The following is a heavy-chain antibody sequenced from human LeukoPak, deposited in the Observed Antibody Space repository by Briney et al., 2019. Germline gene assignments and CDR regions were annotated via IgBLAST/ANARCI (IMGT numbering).Heavy chain of an antibody. J-gene: IGHJ4*02. CDR2: IYYSGST. D-gene: IGHD3-3*01. CDR1: GGSISSSNSY. CDR3: ARVSPGYYDFWSGYYKSFYYFDY. Sequence: SETLSLTCTVSGGSISSSNSYWGWIRQPPGKGLEWIGSIYYSGSTYYNPSLKSRVTISVDTSKNQFSLKLSSVTAADTAVCYCARVSPGYYDFWSGYYKSFYYFDYWGQGTLVTVSS. V-gene: IGHV4-39*07.